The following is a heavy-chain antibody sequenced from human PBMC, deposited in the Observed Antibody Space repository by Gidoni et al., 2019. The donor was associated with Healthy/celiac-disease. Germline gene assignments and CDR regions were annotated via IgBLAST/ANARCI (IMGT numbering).Heavy chain of an antibody. J-gene: IGHJ4*02. V-gene: IGHV1-2*04. CDR3: AKEVGRNEYSGYFDY. Sequence: QVQLVQSGAEVKKPWASVKVSCKASGYTSTGYYMHWVRQAPGQGLEWMGWINPNSGGTNYAQKFQGWVTMTRDTSISTAYMEVGRLRSDDTAVYYCAKEVGRNEYSGYFDYWGQGTLVTVSS. CDR2: INPNSGGT. D-gene: IGHD5-12*01. CDR1: GYTSTGYY.